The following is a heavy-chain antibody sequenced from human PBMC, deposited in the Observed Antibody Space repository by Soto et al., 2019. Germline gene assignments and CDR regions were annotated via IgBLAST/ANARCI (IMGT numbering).Heavy chain of an antibody. CDR1: GGSVSSGTYY. V-gene: IGHV4-61*01. CDR2: IYQSGPT. D-gene: IGHD3-10*01. J-gene: IGHJ4*02. Sequence: PSETLSLTCSVSGGSVSSGTYYWSWIRQPPGRGLEWIGYIYQSGPTYYTPSLKSRVTISVDTSKSQFSLRLSSATAADAAVYYCARANLKTAGSGSDYYFHSWGQGILVTVSS. CDR3: ARANLKTAGSGSDYYFHS.